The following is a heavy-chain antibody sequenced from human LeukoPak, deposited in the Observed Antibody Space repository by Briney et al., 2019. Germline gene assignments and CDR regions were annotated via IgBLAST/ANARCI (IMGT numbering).Heavy chain of an antibody. D-gene: IGHD4-11*01. V-gene: IGHV4-59*12. CDR3: ARPTTNPRKYYMDV. CDR2: IYNSGST. CDR1: GGSISSYY. Sequence: SETLSLTCTVSGGSISSYYWSWIRQPPGKGLEWIGYIYNSGSTNYNPSLESRVTISVDTSKNQFSLKLSSVTAADTAVYYCARPTTNPRKYYMDVWGKGTTVTVSS. J-gene: IGHJ6*03.